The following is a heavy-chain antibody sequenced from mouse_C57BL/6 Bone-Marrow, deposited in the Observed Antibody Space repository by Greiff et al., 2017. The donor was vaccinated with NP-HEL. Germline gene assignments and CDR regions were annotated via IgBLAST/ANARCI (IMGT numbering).Heavy chain of an antibody. CDR1: GYTFTSYW. Sequence: QVQLKQPGAELVKPGASVKMSCKASGYTFTSYWITWVKQRPGQGLEWIGDIYPGSGSTNYNEKFKSKATLTVDTSSSTAYMQLSSLTSEDSAVYYCARRQLRLHWYFDVWGTGTTVTVSS. CDR2: IYPGSGST. J-gene: IGHJ1*03. V-gene: IGHV1-55*01. D-gene: IGHD3-2*02. CDR3: ARRQLRLHWYFDV.